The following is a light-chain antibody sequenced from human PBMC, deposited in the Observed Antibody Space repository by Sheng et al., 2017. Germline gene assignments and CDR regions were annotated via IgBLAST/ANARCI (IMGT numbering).Light chain of an antibody. Sequence: IQLTQSPSSLSAFVGDRVTITCRASQGIGNYLGWYQQKPGKAPKLLIYAASTLQSGVPSRFSGSGSGTDFTLTISTLQPEDFATYYCQQLDTYPLTFGGGTKVEIK. CDR2: AAS. V-gene: IGKV1-9*01. CDR1: QGIGNY. J-gene: IGKJ4*01. CDR3: QQLDTYPLT.